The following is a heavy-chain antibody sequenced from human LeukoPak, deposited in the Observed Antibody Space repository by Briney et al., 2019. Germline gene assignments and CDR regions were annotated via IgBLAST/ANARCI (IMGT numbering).Heavy chain of an antibody. CDR2: IYHSGRT. V-gene: IGHV4-38-2*02. Sequence: SETLSLTCAVSGYSISSGYYWGWIRQPPGKGLGWIGSIYHSGRTYYNPSLKSRVTISVDTSKNQFSLKLSSVTAADTAVYYCARDNDMEHFDYWGQGTLVTVSS. D-gene: IGHD1-26*01. CDR1: GYSISSGYY. J-gene: IGHJ4*02. CDR3: ARDNDMEHFDY.